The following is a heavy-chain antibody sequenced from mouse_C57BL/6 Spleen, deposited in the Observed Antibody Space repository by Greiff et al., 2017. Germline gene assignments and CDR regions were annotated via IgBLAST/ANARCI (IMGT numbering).Heavy chain of an antibody. J-gene: IGHJ3*01. CDR3: TRSTSRRSWFAY. V-gene: IGHV1-15*01. CDR2: IDPETGGT. D-gene: IGHD3-3*01. Sequence: VQRVESGAELVRPGASVTLSCKASGYTFTDYEMHWVKQTPVHGLEWIGAIDPETGGTAYNQKFKGKAILTADKSSSTAYMELRSLTSEDSAVYYCTRSTSRRSWFAYWGQGTLVTVSA. CDR1: GYTFTDYE.